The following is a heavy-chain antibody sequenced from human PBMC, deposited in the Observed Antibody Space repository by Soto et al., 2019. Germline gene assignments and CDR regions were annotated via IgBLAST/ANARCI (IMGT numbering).Heavy chain of an antibody. D-gene: IGHD2-8*01. Sequence: EVVLLETGGGLVPPGGSLRLSCAASGFTFNNYAMTWVRQAPGQGLEWVSGVGGSGDITQYAESVKGRFTISRDNSKNTVYLQMSSLRAEDTALYFCARTNGFTIPRPLDNWGQGTLVTVSS. CDR2: VGGSGDIT. J-gene: IGHJ4*02. CDR1: GFTFNNYA. V-gene: IGHV3-23*01. CDR3: ARTNGFTIPRPLDN.